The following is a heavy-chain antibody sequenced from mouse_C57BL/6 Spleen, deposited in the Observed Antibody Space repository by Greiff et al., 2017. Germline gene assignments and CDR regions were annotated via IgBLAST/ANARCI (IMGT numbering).Heavy chain of an antibody. CDR3: ARRGGSSFWYFDV. V-gene: IGHV1-50*01. Sequence: QVQLQQPGAELVKPGASVKLSCTASGYTFTSYWMQWVKQRPGQGLEWIGEIDPSDSYTNYNQKFKGKATLTVDTSSSTAYMQLSSLTSEDSAVYYCARRGGSSFWYFDVWGTGTTVTVSS. CDR1: GYTFTSYW. D-gene: IGHD1-1*01. J-gene: IGHJ1*03. CDR2: IDPSDSYT.